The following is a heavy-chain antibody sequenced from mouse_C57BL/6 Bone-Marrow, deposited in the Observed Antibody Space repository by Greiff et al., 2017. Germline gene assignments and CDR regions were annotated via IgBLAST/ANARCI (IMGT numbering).Heavy chain of an antibody. D-gene: IGHD1-1*02. CDR3: VLWPFDY. CDR1: GYTFTDYY. V-gene: IGHV1-19*01. Sequence: VQLKEPGPVLVKPGASVKMSCKASGYTFTDYYMNWVKQSHGKSLEWIGVINPYNGGTSYNQKFKGKATLTVDKSSSTAYMALNSLTSEDSAVYYCVLWPFDYWGQGTTLTVSS. CDR2: INPYNGGT. J-gene: IGHJ2*01.